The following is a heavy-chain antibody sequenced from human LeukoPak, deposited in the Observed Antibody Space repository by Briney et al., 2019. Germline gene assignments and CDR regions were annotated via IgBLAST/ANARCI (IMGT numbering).Heavy chain of an antibody. CDR2: ISGSGGST. CDR3: AKTVATNSYYFDF. D-gene: IGHD5-12*01. CDR1: GFTFSNFA. J-gene: IGHJ4*02. V-gene: IGHV3-23*01. Sequence: GGSLRLSCAASGFTFSNFAMSWVRQAPGKGLECVSIISGSGGSTYFADSVKGRFTISRDNSKSTLYLQMNSLRAEDTALYYCAKTVATNSYYFDFWGQGSLVTVSS.